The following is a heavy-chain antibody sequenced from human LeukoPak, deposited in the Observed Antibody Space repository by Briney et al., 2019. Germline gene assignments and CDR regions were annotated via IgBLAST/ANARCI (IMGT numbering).Heavy chain of an antibody. Sequence: SETLSLTCAVYGGSFSGYYWSWIRQPPGKGLEWIGEINHSGSTNYNPSLKSRVTISVDTSKNQFSLKLRSVTAADTAVYYCARAGLDYWGQGTLVTLSS. J-gene: IGHJ4*02. CDR3: ARAGLDY. CDR1: GGSFSGYY. CDR2: INHSGST. V-gene: IGHV4-34*01.